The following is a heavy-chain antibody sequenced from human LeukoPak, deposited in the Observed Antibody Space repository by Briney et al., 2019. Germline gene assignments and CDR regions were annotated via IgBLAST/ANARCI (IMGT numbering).Heavy chain of an antibody. CDR1: GFTFSSYS. D-gene: IGHD3-16*02. CDR3: ARGQRYSTSPFDY. CDR2: ISGGSGTI. J-gene: IGHJ4*02. Sequence: GESLRLSCAASGFTFSSYSMNWVRQAPGKGLEWVSYISGGSGTIYYADSVKGRFTISRDNAKNSLFLQMNSLRDKDTAVYYCARGQRYSTSPFDYWGQGTLVTVSS. V-gene: IGHV3-48*02.